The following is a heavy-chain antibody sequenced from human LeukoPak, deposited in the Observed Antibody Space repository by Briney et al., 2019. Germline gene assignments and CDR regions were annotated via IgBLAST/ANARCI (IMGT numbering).Heavy chain of an antibody. CDR1: GGSISSYY. CDR2: IYYSGST. CDR3: ASSGCSGGSCYPSPFDYYGMDV. D-gene: IGHD2-15*01. J-gene: IGHJ6*02. Sequence: SETLSLTCTVSGGSISSYYWSWIRQPPGKGLEWIGYIYYSGSTNYNPSLKSRVTMSVDTSKNQSSLKLSSVTAANTAVYYCASSGCSGGSCYPSPFDYYGMDVWGQGTTVTASS. V-gene: IGHV4-59*08.